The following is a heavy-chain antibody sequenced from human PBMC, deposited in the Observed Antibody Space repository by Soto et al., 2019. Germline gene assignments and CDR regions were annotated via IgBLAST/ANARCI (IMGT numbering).Heavy chain of an antibody. CDR1: GFSFSNYW. D-gene: IGHD3-22*01. Sequence: EVQLVESGGGLVQPGGSLRLSCVASGFSFSNYWMSWVRQAPGKGLEWVANLNQDGSEINYVDSVKGRFAISRDNAKNSQSLQMNSLRAEDIAVYYCARDRGYSTFDCWGQGTLVTVSS. CDR2: LNQDGSEI. CDR3: ARDRGYSTFDC. V-gene: IGHV3-7*01. J-gene: IGHJ4*02.